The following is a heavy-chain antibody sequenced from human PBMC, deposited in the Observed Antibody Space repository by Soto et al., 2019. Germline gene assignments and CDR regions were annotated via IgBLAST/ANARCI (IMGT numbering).Heavy chain of an antibody. V-gene: IGHV6-1*01. Sequence: SQTLSLTCAISGDSVSSNSAAWNWIRQSPSRGLEWLGRTYYRSKWYNDYAVSVKSRITINPDTSKNQFSLQLNSVTPEDTAVYYRARDWRIAAAGLWAYFDYWGQGTLVTVSS. CDR3: ARDWRIAAAGLWAYFDY. CDR1: GDSVSSNSAA. D-gene: IGHD6-13*01. J-gene: IGHJ4*02. CDR2: TYYRSKWYN.